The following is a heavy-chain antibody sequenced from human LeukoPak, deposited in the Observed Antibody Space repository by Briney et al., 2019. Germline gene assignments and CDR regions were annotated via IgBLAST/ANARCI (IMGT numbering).Heavy chain of an antibody. CDR3: VRTPHGAFDI. V-gene: IGHV3-53*01. CDR2: IYSGGIT. J-gene: IGHJ3*02. CDR1: GFTVSNNY. Sequence: GGSLRLSCAASGFTVSNNYMSWVRQAPGKGLEWVSIIYSGGITYYADSVKGRFTISRDNSKNTLYLQMNSLRAEDTAVYYCVRTPHGAFDIWGQGTMVTVSS.